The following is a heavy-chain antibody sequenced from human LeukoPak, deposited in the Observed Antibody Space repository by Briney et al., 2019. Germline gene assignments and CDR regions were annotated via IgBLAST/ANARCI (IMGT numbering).Heavy chain of an antibody. V-gene: IGHV1-18*04. CDR2: ISAYNGDT. J-gene: IGHJ4*02. CDR3: ARDKGISSTGYFDY. CDR1: GYTFTSYG. D-gene: IGHD6-13*01. Sequence: GASVKVSCKASGYTFTSYGISWVRQAPGQGLEWMGWISAYNGDTNYAQKVQGRVTMTTDTSTSTAHMELRSLRSDDTAVYYCARDKGISSTGYFDYWGQGTLVTVSS.